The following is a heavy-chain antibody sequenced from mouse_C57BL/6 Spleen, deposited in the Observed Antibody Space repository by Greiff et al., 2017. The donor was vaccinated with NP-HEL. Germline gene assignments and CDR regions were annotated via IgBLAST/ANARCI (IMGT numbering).Heavy chain of an antibody. D-gene: IGHD1-1*01. CDR2: IWSGGST. J-gene: IGHJ4*01. CDR3: ARKSLYYYGSSSYYAMDY. Sequence: QVQLKQSGPGLVQPSQSLSITCTVSGFSLTSYGVHWVRQSPGKGLEWLGVIWSGGSTDYNAAFISRLSISKDNSKSQVFFKMNSLQADDTAIYYWARKSLYYYGSSSYYAMDYWGQGTSVTVAS. V-gene: IGHV2-2*01. CDR1: GFSLTSYG.